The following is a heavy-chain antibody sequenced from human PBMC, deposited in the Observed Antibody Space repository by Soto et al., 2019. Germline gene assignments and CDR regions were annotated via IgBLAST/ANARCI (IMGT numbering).Heavy chain of an antibody. Sequence: QVQLVQSGAEVKKPGASVKVSCKASGYTFTSYAMHWVRQAPGQRLEWMGWINAGNGNTKYSQKFQGRVTITRDTSASTAYMELRRLRSEDTAVYYCARAYDFWSGYYYFEYWGQGTLVTVSS. CDR1: GYTFTSYA. D-gene: IGHD3-3*01. CDR3: ARAYDFWSGYYYFEY. J-gene: IGHJ4*02. V-gene: IGHV1-3*01. CDR2: INAGNGNT.